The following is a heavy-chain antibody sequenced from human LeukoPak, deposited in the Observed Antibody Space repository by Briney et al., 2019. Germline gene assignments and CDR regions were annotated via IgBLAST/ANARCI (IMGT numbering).Heavy chain of an antibody. CDR1: EFTFRSYA. J-gene: IGHJ4*02. V-gene: IGHV3-23*01. D-gene: IGHD2-21*01. CDR3: XXXXXXXIVAHLDY. Sequence: GGSLRLSCVGSEFTFRSYAMSWVRQAPGEGLEWVSAISGSGGSTYYADSVKGRFTISRDNSKNTLYLQMNSLRAEDTAKYYXXXXXXXXIVAHLDYWGQGTLVTVSS. CDR2: ISGSGGST.